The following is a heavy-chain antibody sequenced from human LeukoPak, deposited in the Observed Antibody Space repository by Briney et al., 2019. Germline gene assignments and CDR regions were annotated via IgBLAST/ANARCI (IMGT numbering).Heavy chain of an antibody. CDR3: ARSDYGSGNYYFDY. V-gene: IGHV4-59*01. CDR1: GGSISSYY. D-gene: IGHD3-10*01. CDR2: LYCSGST. J-gene: IGHJ4*02. Sequence: SETLSLTCTVSGGSISSYYWSWIRQPPGKGLEWIGYLYCSGSTNYNPSLKSRVTISVDTSKNQFSLRLSSVTAADTAVYYCARSDYGSGNYYFDYWGQGTLVTVSS.